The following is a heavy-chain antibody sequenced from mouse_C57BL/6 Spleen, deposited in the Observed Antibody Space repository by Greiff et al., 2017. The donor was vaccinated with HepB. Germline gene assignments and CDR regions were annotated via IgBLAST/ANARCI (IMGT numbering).Heavy chain of an antibody. CDR3: AIVTTVVAPDFDY. CDR1: GYTFTSYW. J-gene: IGHJ2*01. CDR2: INPSSGYT. D-gene: IGHD1-1*01. Sequence: VQLQESGAELAKPGASVKLSCKASGYTFTSYWMHWVKQRPGQGLEWIGYINPSSGYTKYNQKFKDKATLTADKSSSTAYMQLSSLTYEDSAVYYCAIVTTVVAPDFDYWGQGTTLTVSS. V-gene: IGHV1-7*01.